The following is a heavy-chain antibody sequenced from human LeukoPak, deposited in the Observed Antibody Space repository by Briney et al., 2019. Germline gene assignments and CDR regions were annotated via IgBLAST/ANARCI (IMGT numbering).Heavy chain of an antibody. CDR3: ARDALYYYDSSPLDAFDI. CDR1: GYTFTGYY. D-gene: IGHD3-22*01. J-gene: IGHJ3*02. CDR2: INPNSGGT. Sequence: ASVKVSCKASGYTFTGYYMHWVRQAPGQGLEWMGWINPNSGGTNYAQKFQGWVTMTRDTSVSTAYMELSRLRSDDTAVYYCARDALYYYDSSPLDAFDIWGQGTMVTVSS. V-gene: IGHV1-2*04.